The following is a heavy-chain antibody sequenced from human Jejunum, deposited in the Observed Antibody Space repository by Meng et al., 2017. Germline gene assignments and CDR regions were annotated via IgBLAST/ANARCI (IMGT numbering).Heavy chain of an antibody. J-gene: IGHJ4*02. V-gene: IGHV3-23*01. CDR2: ISGGDGST. CDR1: GFSFSSYA. CDR3: ANVPRDSSAYRG. Sequence: GESLKISCAASGFSFSSYAMSWVRQAPGKGLEWVSGISGGDGSTYYADSVKGRFTISRDNSKNILYLQLNSLRAEDSAVYYCANVPRDSSAYRGWGQGTLVTVSS. D-gene: IGHD3-22*01.